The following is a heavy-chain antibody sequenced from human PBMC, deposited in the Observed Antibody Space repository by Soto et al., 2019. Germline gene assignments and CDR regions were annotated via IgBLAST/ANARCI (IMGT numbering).Heavy chain of an antibody. D-gene: IGHD2-21*02. CDR2: INHSGST. J-gene: IGHJ4*02. CDR3: ARAGSHRRFVVVTAIRAVDYFDY. Sequence: SETLSLTCAVYGGSFSGYYWSWIRQPPGKGLEWIGEINHSGSTNYNPSLKSRVTISVDTSKNQFSLKLSSVTAADTAVYYCARAGSHRRFVVVTAIRAVDYFDYWGQGTLVTVSS. V-gene: IGHV4-34*01. CDR1: GGSFSGYY.